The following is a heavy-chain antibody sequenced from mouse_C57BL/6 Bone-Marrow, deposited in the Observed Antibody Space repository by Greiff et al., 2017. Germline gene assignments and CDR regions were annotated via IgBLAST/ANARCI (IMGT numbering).Heavy chain of an antibody. D-gene: IGHD2-3*01. CDR1: GYTFTSYW. V-gene: IGHV1-64*01. J-gene: IGHJ3*01. CDR3: AREDGYYSAWFAY. CDR2: IHPNSGST. Sequence: VQLQQPGAELVKPGASVKLSCKASGYTFTSYWMHWVKQRPGQGLEWIGMIHPNSGSTNYNEKFKSKATLTVDKSSSTAYMQLSSPTSEDSAVYYCAREDGYYSAWFAYWGQGTLVTVSA.